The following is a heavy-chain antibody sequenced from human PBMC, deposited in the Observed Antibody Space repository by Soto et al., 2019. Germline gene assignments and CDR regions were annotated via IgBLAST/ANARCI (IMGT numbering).Heavy chain of an antibody. Sequence: SVKVSCKASGGTFSSYAISWVRQAPGQGLEWMGGIIPIFGTANYAQKFQGRVTITADESTRTAYMELSSLRSEDTAVYYCARGGGYYGSGSEYAFDIWGQGTMVTVSS. CDR1: GGTFSSYA. D-gene: IGHD3-10*01. CDR2: IIPIFGTA. CDR3: ARGGGYYGSGSEYAFDI. J-gene: IGHJ3*02. V-gene: IGHV1-69*13.